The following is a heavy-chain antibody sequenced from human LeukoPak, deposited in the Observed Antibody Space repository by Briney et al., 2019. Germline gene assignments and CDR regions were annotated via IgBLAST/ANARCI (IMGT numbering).Heavy chain of an antibody. V-gene: IGHV4-59*01. CDR2: IYYSGST. CDR3: ARGYYYDSSNL. D-gene: IGHD3-22*01. J-gene: IGHJ4*02. CDR1: GGSISPYY. Sequence: PSETLSLTCTVSGGSISPYYWSWIRQPAGRGLEWIGYIYYSGSTDYNPSLKSRVTISVDTSKNQFSLKLSSVTAADTAVYYCARGYYYDSSNLWGQGTLVTVSS.